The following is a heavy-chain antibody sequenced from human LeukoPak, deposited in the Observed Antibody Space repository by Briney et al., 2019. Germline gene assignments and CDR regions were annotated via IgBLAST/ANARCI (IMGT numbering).Heavy chain of an antibody. CDR1: GFTFRDAA. CDR3: AKDMELAS. Sequence: GGSLTLSCAASGFTFRDAAMTWVRQAPGKGLEWVSLMSSSGANAYYADSVKGRFTISRDNSKNTLYLQMNNLRGEDTAEYYCAKDMELASWGQGTLVTVST. D-gene: IGHD1-26*01. J-gene: IGHJ5*01. CDR2: MSSSGANA. V-gene: IGHV3-23*01.